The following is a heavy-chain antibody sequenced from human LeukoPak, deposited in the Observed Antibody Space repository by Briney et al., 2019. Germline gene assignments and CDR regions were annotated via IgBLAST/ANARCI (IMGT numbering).Heavy chain of an antibody. J-gene: IGHJ5*02. Sequence: ASVKVSCKASGGTFSSYAISWVRQAPGQGLEWMGRIIPIFGTANYAQKFQGRVTITTDESTSTAYMELSSLRSEDTAVYYCATRPYYYDSSGYYYEGGKWFDPWGQGTLVTVSS. D-gene: IGHD3-22*01. CDR1: GGTFSSYA. V-gene: IGHV1-69*05. CDR3: ATRPYYYDSSGYYYEGGKWFDP. CDR2: IIPIFGTA.